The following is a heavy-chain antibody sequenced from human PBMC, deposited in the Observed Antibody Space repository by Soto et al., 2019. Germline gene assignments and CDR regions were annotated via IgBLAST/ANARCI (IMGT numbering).Heavy chain of an antibody. V-gene: IGHV3-48*02. CDR2: ISSSSENI. CDR1: GFTFDDYA. CDR3: ARLPKGSVVTG. Sequence: PGGSLRLSCAASGFTFDDYAMHWVRQPPGKGLQWISYISSSSENIYYADSVKGRFTVSRDNAKNTLFLQMNSLRDDDSAIYYCARLPKGSVVTGWGQGSLVTVSS. J-gene: IGHJ4*01. D-gene: IGHD2-21*02.